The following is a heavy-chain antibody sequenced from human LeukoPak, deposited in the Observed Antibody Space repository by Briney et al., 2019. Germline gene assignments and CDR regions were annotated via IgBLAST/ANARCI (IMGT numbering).Heavy chain of an antibody. V-gene: IGHV4-34*01. CDR1: GGSFSGYY. CDR2: INHSGST. J-gene: IGHJ4*02. Sequence: SDTLSLTCAVYGGSFSGYYWSWIRHPPGKGLEGIGEINHSGSTNYNPSLKSRVTISVDTSKNQFSLKLSSVPAAGPAVCYCSCEIGGSGSYCSLFDYWVQGRVLTVSS. D-gene: IGHD6-19*01. CDR3: SCEIGGSGSYCSLFDY.